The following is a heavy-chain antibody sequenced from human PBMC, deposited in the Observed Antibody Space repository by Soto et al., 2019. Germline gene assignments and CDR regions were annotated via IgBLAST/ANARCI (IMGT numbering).Heavy chain of an antibody. CDR1: GGSISGSSYY. D-gene: IGHD3-22*01. Sequence: PSETLSLTCTVSGGSISGSSYYWGWIRQPPGKGLEWIGTIYYSGGTFYTPSLKSRVTMSVDTSNNQFSLKLSSVTAADTAVYYCARQASGYYYGWFDPWGQGTLVTVSS. CDR2: IYYSGGT. J-gene: IGHJ5*02. V-gene: IGHV4-39*01. CDR3: ARQASGYYYGWFDP.